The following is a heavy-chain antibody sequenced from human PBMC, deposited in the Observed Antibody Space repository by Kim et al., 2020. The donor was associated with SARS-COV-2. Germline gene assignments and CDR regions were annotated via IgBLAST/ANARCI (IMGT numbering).Heavy chain of an antibody. CDR1: GGSISSSSYY. D-gene: IGHD4-17*01. CDR2: IYYSGST. Sequence: SETLSLTCTVSGGSISSSSYYWGWIRQPPGKGLEWIGSIYYSGSTYYNPSLKSRVTISVDTSKNQFSLKLSSVTAADTAVYYCARRAVTTDITYYYYGM. CDR3: ARRAVTTDITYYYYGM. V-gene: IGHV4-39*01. J-gene: IGHJ6*01.